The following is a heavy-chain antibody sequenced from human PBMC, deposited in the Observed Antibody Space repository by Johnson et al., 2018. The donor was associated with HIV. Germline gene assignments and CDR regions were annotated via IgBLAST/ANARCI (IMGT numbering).Heavy chain of an antibody. Sequence: MQLVESGGGLVQPGGSLRLSCVCSSNYKSWVRQAPGQGLEWVSVIYSGGSTYYADSVKGRFTISRDTSKNMLYLQMNSLRPEDTAVYYCTSGSFTDDAFDVWGLGTMVTVSS. D-gene: IGHD1-26*01. CDR3: TSGSFTDDAFDV. CDR2: IYSGGST. V-gene: IGHV3-66*02. CDR1: SNY. J-gene: IGHJ3*01.